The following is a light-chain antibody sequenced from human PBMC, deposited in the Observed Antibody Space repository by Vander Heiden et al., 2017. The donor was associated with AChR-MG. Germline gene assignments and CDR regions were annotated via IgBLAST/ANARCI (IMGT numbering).Light chain of an antibody. Sequence: EIVMTQSPATLSVSPGERATLSCRASQSVSSNLAWYQQKPGQAPRLLIYGASTRATGIPARFSGSGSGTEFTLTISSLQSEDFAVYYCQQDNNWPSTFGGRTKVEIK. V-gene: IGKV3-15*01. J-gene: IGKJ4*01. CDR2: GAS. CDR3: QQDNNWPST. CDR1: QSVSSN.